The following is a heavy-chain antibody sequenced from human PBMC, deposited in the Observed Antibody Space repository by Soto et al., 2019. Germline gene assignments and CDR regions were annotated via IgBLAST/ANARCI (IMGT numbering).Heavy chain of an antibody. D-gene: IGHD3-9*01. Sequence: SVSNAWMNWVRQAPGKGLEWVGRIKSKTDGGTTDYAAPVKGRFTISRDDSKNTLYLQMNSLKTEDTAVYYCTTDFDSGGYFDYWGQGTLVTVSS. J-gene: IGHJ4*02. V-gene: IGHV3-15*07. CDR1: SVSNAW. CDR2: IKSKTDGGTT. CDR3: TTDFDSGGYFDY.